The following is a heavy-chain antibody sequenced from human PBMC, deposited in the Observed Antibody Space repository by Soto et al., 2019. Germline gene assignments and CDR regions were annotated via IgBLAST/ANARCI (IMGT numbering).Heavy chain of an antibody. V-gene: IGHV4-39*01. D-gene: IGHD4-4*01. CDR2: IYYSGST. CDR1: GGSISSTSYY. CDR3: ARHSGLQRDFDY. Sequence: QLQLQESGPGLVKPSETLSLTCTVSGGSISSTSYYWGWIRQPPGKGLEWIGSIYYSGSTYYNPSLKSRVTISLDTSKNQFSLRLSSVTAADTAVYSCARHSGLQRDFDYWGQGTLVTVSS. J-gene: IGHJ4*02.